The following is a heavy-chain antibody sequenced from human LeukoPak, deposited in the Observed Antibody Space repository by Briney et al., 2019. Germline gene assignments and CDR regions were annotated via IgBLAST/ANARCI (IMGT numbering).Heavy chain of an antibody. Sequence: PSETLSLTCTVSGGSISSYYWSWIRQPPGKGLEWIGYIYYSGSTNYNPSLKSRITISVHTSKSQFSLKLSSVTAADTGVYYCARHGVTVTNFDSWGQRTLVTVSS. CDR3: ARHGVTVTNFDS. J-gene: IGHJ4*02. V-gene: IGHV4-59*08. CDR1: GGSISSYY. D-gene: IGHD4-17*01. CDR2: IYYSGST.